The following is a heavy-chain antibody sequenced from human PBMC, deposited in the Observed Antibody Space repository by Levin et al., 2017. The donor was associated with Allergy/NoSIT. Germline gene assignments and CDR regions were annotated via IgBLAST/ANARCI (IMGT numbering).Heavy chain of an antibody. CDR1: GFTFSSYS. D-gene: IGHD2-21*02. CDR2: ISSRSSYI. CDR3: ARDVGCGGDCWGGAFDI. Sequence: GGSLRLSCAASGFTFSSYSMNWVRQAPGKGLEWVSSISSRSSYIYYADSVKGRFTISRDNAKNSLYLQMNSLRAEDTAVYYCARDVGCGGDCWGGAFDIWGQGTMVTVSS. V-gene: IGHV3-21*01. J-gene: IGHJ3*02.